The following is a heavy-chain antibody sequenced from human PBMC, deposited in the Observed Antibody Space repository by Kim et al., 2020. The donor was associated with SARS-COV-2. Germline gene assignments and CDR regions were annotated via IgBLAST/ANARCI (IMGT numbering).Heavy chain of an antibody. Sequence: GGSLRLSCAASGFTFSSYAMHWVRQAPGKGLEWVAVISYDGSNKYYADSVKGRFTISRDNSKNTLYLQMNSLRAEDTAVYYCARSAVAWIQLLGPFDYWGQGTLVTVSS. V-gene: IGHV3-30-3*01. D-gene: IGHD5-18*01. J-gene: IGHJ4*02. CDR1: GFTFSSYA. CDR2: ISYDGSNK. CDR3: ARSAVAWIQLLGPFDY.